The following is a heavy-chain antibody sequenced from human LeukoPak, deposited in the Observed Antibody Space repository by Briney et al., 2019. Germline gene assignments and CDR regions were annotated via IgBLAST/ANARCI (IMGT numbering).Heavy chain of an antibody. V-gene: IGHV1-2*02. CDR1: GYTFTAHY. J-gene: IGHJ2*01. CDR2: IDPNSGGT. D-gene: IGHD3-10*01. Sequence: GASVKVSGRASGYTFTAHYIHWVRQAPGQGLEWMGWIDPNSGGTNYAQKFLGSVTMTGDTSINTAFVELSRLRSDDTAIYYCARGRGTIMVRGVITNYFDLWGRGSLVTVSP. CDR3: ARGRGTIMVRGVITNYFDL.